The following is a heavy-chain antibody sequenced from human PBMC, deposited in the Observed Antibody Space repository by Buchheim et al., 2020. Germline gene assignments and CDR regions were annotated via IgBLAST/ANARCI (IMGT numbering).Heavy chain of an antibody. J-gene: IGHJ4*02. CDR3: ASLQNDY. V-gene: IGHV3-30-3*01. D-gene: IGHD2-15*01. CDR2: ISYYGSNK. Sequence: QVQLVESGGGVVEPGRSLRLSCAASGFTFSSYDMHWVRQAPGKGLEGVAVISYYGSNKYYADSVKGRFTISRDNSKNTLYLQMNSLKAEDTAVYYCASLQNDYWGQGTL. CDR1: GFTFSSYD.